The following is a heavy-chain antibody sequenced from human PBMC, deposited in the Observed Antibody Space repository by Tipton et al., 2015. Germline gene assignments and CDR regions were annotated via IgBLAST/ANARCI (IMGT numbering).Heavy chain of an antibody. V-gene: IGHV3-21*01. CDR2: ISSSSSYI. Sequence: SLRLSCAASGFTFSSYSMNWVRQAPGKGLEWVSSISSSSSYIYSSDSVKGRFTISRDNSKNTMYLQMNSLRAEDTAEYYCAREEGPFDYWGQGTLVTVSS. CDR3: AREEGPFDY. CDR1: GFTFSSYS. J-gene: IGHJ4*02.